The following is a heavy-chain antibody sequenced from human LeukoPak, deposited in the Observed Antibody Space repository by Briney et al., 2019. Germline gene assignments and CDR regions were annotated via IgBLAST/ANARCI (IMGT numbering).Heavy chain of an antibody. CDR3: ARQVGEWPLI. CDR1: GYSFTSYW. D-gene: IGHD3-16*01. V-gene: IGHV5-10-1*01. Sequence: GESLKISFKCSGYSFTSYWIRWVRQMPGKGPEWMGRIDTSDSYTNYSPSFQGHVTISADKSISTAYLQWSSLKASETAMYYCARQVGEWPLIWGQGTMVTVSS. CDR2: IDTSDSYT. J-gene: IGHJ3*02.